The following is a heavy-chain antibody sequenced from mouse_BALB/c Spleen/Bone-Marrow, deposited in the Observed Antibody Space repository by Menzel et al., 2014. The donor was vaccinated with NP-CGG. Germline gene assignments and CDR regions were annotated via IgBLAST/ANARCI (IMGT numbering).Heavy chain of an antibody. V-gene: IGHV10-1*02. CDR2: IRSKSNNYTT. D-gene: IGHD2-1*01. CDR1: GFTFNTYA. CDR3: VRHGYGNYGAMDY. J-gene: IGHJ4*01. Sequence: EVKLMESGGGLVQPKGSLKLSCAASGFTFNTYAMNWVRQAPGKGLEWVARIRSKSNNYTTYYADSVKDRFTISRYDSQNMLYLQMNNLKTEDTAMYYCVRHGYGNYGAMDYWGQGTSVTVPS.